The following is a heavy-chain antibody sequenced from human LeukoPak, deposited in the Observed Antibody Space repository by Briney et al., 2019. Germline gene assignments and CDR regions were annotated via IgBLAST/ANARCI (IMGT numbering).Heavy chain of an antibody. CDR1: GGSFSGYY. CDR3: ARGGYSYGNVDY. J-gene: IGHJ4*02. CDR2: IYYSGST. V-gene: IGHV4-59*01. Sequence: SETLSLTCAVYGGSFSGYYWSWIRQPPGKGLEWIGYIYYSGSTNYNPSLKSRVTISVDTSKNQFSLKLSSVTAADTAVYYCARGGYSYGNVDYWGQGTLVTVSS. D-gene: IGHD5-18*01.